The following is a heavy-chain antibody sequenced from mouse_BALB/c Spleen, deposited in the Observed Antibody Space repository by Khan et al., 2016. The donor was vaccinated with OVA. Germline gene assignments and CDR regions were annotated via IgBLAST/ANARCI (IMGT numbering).Heavy chain of an antibody. J-gene: IGHJ3*01. CDR2: IYPNSGGT. D-gene: IGHD1-2*01. CDR3: TRPGCGSFAF. Sequence: VRLQQSGPELVKPGASVKISCKASGYTFTDYNMDWVKQSHGKSLEWIGYIYPNSGGTGYNQKFKTKATLTVYISSSTAYMELRSLTSEDSAVHYCTRPGCGSFAFWGQGTLVTVS. V-gene: IGHV1S29*02. CDR1: GYTFTDYN.